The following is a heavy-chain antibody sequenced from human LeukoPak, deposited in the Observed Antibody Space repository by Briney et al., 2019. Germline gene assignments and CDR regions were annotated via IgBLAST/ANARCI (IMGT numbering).Heavy chain of an antibody. CDR1: GFTFSSYS. V-gene: IGHV3-21*01. CDR3: ARVYYDFWSGYYPGYGMDV. J-gene: IGHJ6*02. Sequence: GGSLRLSCAASGFTFSSYSMNWVRQAPGKGLEWVSSISSSSSYIYYADSVKGRFTVSRDNAKNSLYLQMNSLRAEDTAVYYCARVYYDFWSGYYPGYGMDVWGQGTTVTVSS. CDR2: ISSSSSYI. D-gene: IGHD3-3*01.